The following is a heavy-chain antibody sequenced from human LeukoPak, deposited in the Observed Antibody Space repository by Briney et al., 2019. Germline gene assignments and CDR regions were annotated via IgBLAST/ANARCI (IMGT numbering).Heavy chain of an antibody. CDR2: ISAYNGNT. D-gene: IGHD3-9*01. V-gene: IGHV1-18*01. CDR3: ARETGDILTGYSDY. CDR1: GYTFTSYG. Sequence: ASVKVSCKASGYTFTSYGISWVRQAPGQGLEWMGWISAYNGNTNYAQKLQGRVTMTTDTSTSTAYMELRSLRSDDTAVYYCARETGDILTGYSDYWGQGTLVTVSS. J-gene: IGHJ4*02.